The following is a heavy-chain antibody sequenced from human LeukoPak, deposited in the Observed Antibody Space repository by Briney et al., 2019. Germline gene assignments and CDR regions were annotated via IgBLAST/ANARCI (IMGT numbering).Heavy chain of an antibody. CDR1: GFTFSDYY. V-gene: IGHV3-11*01. Sequence: PGGSPRLSCAASGFTFSDYYMSWLRQAPGKGLEWVSYISSSGSTIYYADSVKGRFTISRDNAKNSLYLQMNSLRAEDTAVYYCARDFYGSGSQYSPGEYYFDYWGQGTLVTVSS. CDR2: ISSSGSTI. CDR3: ARDFYGSGSQYSPGEYYFDY. J-gene: IGHJ4*02. D-gene: IGHD3-10*01.